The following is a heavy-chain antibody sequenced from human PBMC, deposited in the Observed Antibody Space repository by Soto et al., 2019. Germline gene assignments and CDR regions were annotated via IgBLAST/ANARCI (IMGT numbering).Heavy chain of an antibody. J-gene: IGHJ6*03. Sequence: WGSLRLSCAASGFTVSSNYMSWVRQAPGKGLEWVSVIYSGGSTYYADSVKGRFTISRDNSKNTLYLQMNSLRAEDTAVYYCARGHPHNYYYYYMDVWGKGTTVTVSS. V-gene: IGHV3-66*01. CDR1: GFTVSSNY. CDR2: IYSGGST. CDR3: ARGHPHNYYYYYMDV.